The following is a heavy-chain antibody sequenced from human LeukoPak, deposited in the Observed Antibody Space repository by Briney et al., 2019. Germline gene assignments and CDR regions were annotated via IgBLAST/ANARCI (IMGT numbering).Heavy chain of an antibody. CDR2: IIPIFGTA. Sequence: GASVKVSCKPSVGTFSSYAISCVRQAPGQGLEWMGGIIPIFGTANYAQKFQGRVTITADESTSTAYMELSSVRSEDTAVYYCARLGKPAAQGFSGGSPATLGWFDPWGQGTLVTVSS. J-gene: IGHJ5*02. D-gene: IGHD2-15*01. CDR1: VGTFSSYA. CDR3: ARLGKPAAQGFSGGSPATLGWFDP. V-gene: IGHV1-69*13.